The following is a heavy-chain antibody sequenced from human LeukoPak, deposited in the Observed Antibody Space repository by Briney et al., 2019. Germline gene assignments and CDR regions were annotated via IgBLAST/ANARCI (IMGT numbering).Heavy chain of an antibody. V-gene: IGHV3-11*01. Sequence: AGGSLRLSCAASGFTFSDYYMSWIRQAPGKGLEWVSYISSSGSTIYYADSVKGRFTISRDNAKNSLYLQMNSLRAEDTAVYYCATTMAAAGPFDYWGQGTLVTVSS. D-gene: IGHD6-13*01. CDR2: ISSSGSTI. CDR3: ATTMAAAGPFDY. CDR1: GFTFSDYY. J-gene: IGHJ4*02.